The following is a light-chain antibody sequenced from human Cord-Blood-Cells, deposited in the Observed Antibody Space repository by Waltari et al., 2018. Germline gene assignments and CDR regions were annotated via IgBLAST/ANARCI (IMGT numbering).Light chain of an antibody. Sequence: QSALTQPASVSGSPGQSITISCTGPSSDVGSYNPVSWYQQHPGKAPKLMIYEGSKRPSGVSNRFSGSKSGNTASLTISGLQAEDEADYYCCSYAGSSIVVFGGGTKLTVL. CDR3: CSYAGSSIVV. V-gene: IGLV2-23*01. CDR1: SSDVGSYNP. CDR2: EGS. J-gene: IGLJ2*01.